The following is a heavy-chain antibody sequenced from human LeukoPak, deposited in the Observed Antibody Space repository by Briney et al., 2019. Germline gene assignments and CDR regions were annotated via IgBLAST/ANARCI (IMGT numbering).Heavy chain of an antibody. CDR2: INHSGST. CDR3: ARGDGGGVTTEDYYYYYYMDV. D-gene: IGHD4-17*01. J-gene: IGHJ6*03. CDR1: GGSFRGYY. Sequence: SETLSLTCAVYGGSFRGYYWSWIRQPPGKGLEWIGEINHSGSTNYNPSLKSRVTISVDTSKNQFSLKLSSVTAADTAVYYCARGDGGGVTTEDYYYYYYMDVWGKGTTVTVSS. V-gene: IGHV4-34*01.